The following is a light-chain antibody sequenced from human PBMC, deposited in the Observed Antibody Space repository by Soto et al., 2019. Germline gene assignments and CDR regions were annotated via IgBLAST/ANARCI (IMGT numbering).Light chain of an antibody. J-gene: IGKJ5*01. CDR2: AAS. CDR3: QQSYSTPIT. Sequence: DIQMDQSPFSLSACVGDRVTITCRASQSISSYLNWYQQKPGKAPKLLIYAASSLQSGVPSRFSGSGSGTDFTLTISSLQPEDFATYYCQQSYSTPITHGQGTRLEIK. V-gene: IGKV1-39*01. CDR1: QSISSY.